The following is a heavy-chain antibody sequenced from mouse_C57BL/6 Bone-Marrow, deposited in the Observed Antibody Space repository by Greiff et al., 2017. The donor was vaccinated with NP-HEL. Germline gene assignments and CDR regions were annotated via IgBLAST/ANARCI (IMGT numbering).Heavy chain of an antibody. V-gene: IGHV1-15*01. J-gene: IGHJ1*03. CDR1: GYTFTDYE. CDR3: TRRGVSDYGYFDV. CDR2: IDPETGGT. Sequence: QLKESGAELVRPGASVTLSCKASGYTFTDYEMHWVKQTPVHGLEWIGSIDPETGGTAYNQKFKGKAILTADKSSSTAYMVLRSLTSEDSAVYYCTRRGVSDYGYFDVWGTGTTVTVSS.